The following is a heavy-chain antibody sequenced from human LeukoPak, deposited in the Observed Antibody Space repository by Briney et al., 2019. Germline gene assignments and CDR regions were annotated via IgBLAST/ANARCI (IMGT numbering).Heavy chain of an antibody. CDR2: ISSSGNKI. CDR3: ARGQRPQYTSTWDNWFDP. D-gene: IGHD2-2*01. CDR1: GFPFSSYE. V-gene: IGHV3-48*03. J-gene: IGHJ5*02. Sequence: GGSPRLSCAASGFPFSSYEMNWVRQAPGKRLRWVSYISSSGNKIYYAASVKGRFTISRDNAKNSLYLQIDSLRAEDTAVYYCARGQRPQYTSTWDNWFDPWGQGTQVTVSS.